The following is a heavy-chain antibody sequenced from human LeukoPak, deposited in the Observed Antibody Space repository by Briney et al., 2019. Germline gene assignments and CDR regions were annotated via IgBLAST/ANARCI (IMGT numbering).Heavy chain of an antibody. V-gene: IGHV1-69*02. CDR1: GGTFSSYT. CDR3: ARLRTQIAYGDSNLYYFDY. D-gene: IGHD4-17*01. J-gene: IGHJ4*02. CDR2: IIPILGIA. Sequence: SVKVSCKASGGTFSSYTISWVRQAPGQGLEWMGRIIPILGIANYAQKFQGRVTITADKSTSTAYTELSSLRSEDTAVYYCARLRTQIAYGDSNLYYFDYWGQGTLVTVSS.